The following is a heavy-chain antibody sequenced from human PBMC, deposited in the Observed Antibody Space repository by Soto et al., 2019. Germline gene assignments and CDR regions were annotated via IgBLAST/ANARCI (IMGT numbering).Heavy chain of an antibody. V-gene: IGHV4-39*07. CDR3: ASLPRSGSGHDAFDI. CDR1: GGSISSSSYY. D-gene: IGHD3-10*01. J-gene: IGHJ3*02. CDR2: IYYSGST. Sequence: SETLSLTCTVSGGSISSSSYYWGWIRQPPGKGLEWIGSIYYSGSTYYNPSLKSRVTISVDTSKNQFSLKLSSVTAADTAVYYCASLPRSGSGHDAFDIWGQGTMVTVSS.